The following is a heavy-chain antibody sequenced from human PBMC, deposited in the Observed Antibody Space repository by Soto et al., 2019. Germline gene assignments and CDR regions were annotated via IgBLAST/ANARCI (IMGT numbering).Heavy chain of an antibody. D-gene: IGHD4-17*01. J-gene: IGHJ3*02. CDR3: TRAPSYGAFDI. CDR2: INPSGGST. V-gene: IGHV1-46*03. Sequence: ASVKISCKASGYTFTNYYIHWVRQAPGQGLEWMGIINPSGGSTTYAQKFQGRVTMTRDTSTSTVYMELSSLRSEDTAVYYCTRAPSYGAFDIWGQGTMVTVSS. CDR1: GYTFTNYY.